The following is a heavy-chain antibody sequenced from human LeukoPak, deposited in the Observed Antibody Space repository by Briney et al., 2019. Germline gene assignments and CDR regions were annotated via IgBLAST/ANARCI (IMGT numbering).Heavy chain of an antibody. CDR3: AKDGGY. J-gene: IGHJ4*02. CDR1: GFTFTNYA. CDR2: ISASGGST. D-gene: IGHD3-16*01. V-gene: IGHV3-23*01. Sequence: QSGGSLRLSCAVSGFTFTNYAMTWVRQAPGKGLEWVSVISASGGSTYYADSVKGRFTISRDNSKNTLYLQMNSLRAEDTAVYYCAKDGGYWGQGTLVTVSS.